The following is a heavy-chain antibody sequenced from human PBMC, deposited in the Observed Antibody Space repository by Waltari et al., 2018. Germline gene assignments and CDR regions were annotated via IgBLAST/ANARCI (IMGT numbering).Heavy chain of an antibody. CDR1: GGSFSGYS. J-gene: IGHJ6*02. V-gene: IGHV4-34*01. Sequence: QVQLQQWGAGLLKPSETLSLTCAVYGGSFSGYSWSWLRQPHGQGWEWIGEINHSGRTNYNPYLKSRVTISVDTSKNQFSLKLSSLTAADTAVYYCARVRIQLWLQEYYYYYGMDVWGQGTTVTVSS. CDR3: ARVRIQLWLQEYYYYYGMDV. D-gene: IGHD5-18*01. CDR2: INHSGRT.